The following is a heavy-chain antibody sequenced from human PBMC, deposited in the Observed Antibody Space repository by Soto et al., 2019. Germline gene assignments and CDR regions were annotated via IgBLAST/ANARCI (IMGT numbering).Heavy chain of an antibody. V-gene: IGHV3-33*01. J-gene: IGHJ4*02. CDR3: ARLAAAGRTQGYYFDY. CDR1: GSTFSSYG. CDR2: IWYDGSNK. D-gene: IGHD6-13*01. Sequence: GGSLRLSCAASGSTFSSYGMHWVRQAPGKGLEWVAVIWYDGSNKYYADSVKGRFTISRDNSKNTLYLQMNSLRAEDTAVYYCARLAAAGRTQGYYFDYWGQGTLVTVSS.